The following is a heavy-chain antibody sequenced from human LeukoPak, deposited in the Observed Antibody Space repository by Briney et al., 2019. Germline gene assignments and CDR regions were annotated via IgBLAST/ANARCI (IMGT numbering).Heavy chain of an antibody. J-gene: IGHJ5*02. Sequence: SETLSLTCTVSGGSISSSSYYWGWIRQPPGKGLEWIGSIYYSGSTYYNPSLKSRVTISVDTSKNQFSLKLSSVTAADTAVYYCARLRKAVAGTGGWFGPWGQGTLVTVSS. CDR3: ARLRKAVAGTGGWFGP. V-gene: IGHV4-39*01. CDR2: IYYSGST. D-gene: IGHD6-19*01. CDR1: GGSISSSSYY.